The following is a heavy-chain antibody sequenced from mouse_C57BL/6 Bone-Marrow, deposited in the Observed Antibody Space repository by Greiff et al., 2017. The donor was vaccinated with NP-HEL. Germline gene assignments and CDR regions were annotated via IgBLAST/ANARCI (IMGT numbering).Heavy chain of an antibody. CDR2: IHPNSGST. CDR3: ARYYYGSEFDY. V-gene: IGHV1-64*01. J-gene: IGHJ2*01. CDR1: GYTFTSYW. D-gene: IGHD1-1*01. Sequence: QVQLQQPGAELVKPGASVKLSCKASGYTFTSYWMHWVKQRPGQGLEWIGMIHPNSGSTNYNEKFKSKATLTVDKSSSTAYMQLSSLTSEDSAVYYCARYYYGSEFDYWGQGTTLTVSS.